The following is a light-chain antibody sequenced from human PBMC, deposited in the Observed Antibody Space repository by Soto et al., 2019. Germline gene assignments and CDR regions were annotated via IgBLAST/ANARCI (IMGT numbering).Light chain of an antibody. CDR2: DNN. J-gene: IGLJ1*01. Sequence: QSVLTQPPSVSAAPGQRVTISCSGSNSNIGNNYVSWYQQLPGTAPKLLIYDNNKRPSGIPDRFSGYKSGTSATLDITGLKTGDEADYYCGTRDSRRIGDVFGKGTKVTVL. CDR3: GTRDSRRIGDV. CDR1: NSNIGNNY. V-gene: IGLV1-51*01.